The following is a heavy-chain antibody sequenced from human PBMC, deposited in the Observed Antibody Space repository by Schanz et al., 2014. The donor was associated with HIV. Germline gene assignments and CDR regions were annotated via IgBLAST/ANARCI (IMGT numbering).Heavy chain of an antibody. Sequence: EVQLLESGGGLVQPGGSLRLSCAASGFPFSSYAMNWVRQAPGKGLEWVSAISGSGSSTYYADSVKGRFTISRDNSKNTLYLQMNSLRAEDTAVYYCATAAVTDYSDNWGQGTLVTVSS. V-gene: IGHV3-23*01. CDR2: ISGSGSST. J-gene: IGHJ4*02. D-gene: IGHD4-17*01. CDR3: ATAAVTDYSDN. CDR1: GFPFSSYA.